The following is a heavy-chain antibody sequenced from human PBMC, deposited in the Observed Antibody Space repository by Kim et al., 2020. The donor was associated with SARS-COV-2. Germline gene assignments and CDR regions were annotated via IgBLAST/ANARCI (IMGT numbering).Heavy chain of an antibody. J-gene: IGHJ6*02. CDR1: GGSISSSSYY. CDR3: VVYSSSFGMDV. V-gene: IGHV4-39*01. D-gene: IGHD6-6*01. CDR2: IYYSGST. Sequence: SETLSLTCTVSGGSISSSSYYWGWIRQPPGKGLEWIGSIYYSGSTYYNPSLKSRVTISVETSKNQFSLKLSSVTAADTAVYYCVVYSSSFGMDVWGQGTTVTVSS.